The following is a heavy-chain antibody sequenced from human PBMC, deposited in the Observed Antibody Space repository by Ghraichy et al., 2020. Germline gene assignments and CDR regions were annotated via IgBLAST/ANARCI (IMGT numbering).Heavy chain of an antibody. CDR3: TTIYKGGSYVY. J-gene: IGHJ4*02. Sequence: GGSLRLFCAASGFTFSNAWMSWVRQAPGKGLEWVGRIKSKTDGGTTDYAAPVKGRFTISRDDSKNTLYLQMNSLKTEDTAIYYCTTIYKGGSYVYWGQGTLVTVSS. CDR1: GFTFSNAW. CDR2: IKSKTDGGTT. D-gene: IGHD1-26*01. V-gene: IGHV3-15*01.